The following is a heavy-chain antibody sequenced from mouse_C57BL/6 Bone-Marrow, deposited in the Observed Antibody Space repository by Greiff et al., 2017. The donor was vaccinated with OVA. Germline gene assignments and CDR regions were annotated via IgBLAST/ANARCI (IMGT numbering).Heavy chain of an antibody. CDR2: IYPSDSET. D-gene: IGHD2-3*01. Sequence: VQLQQPGAELVRPGSSVKLSCKASGYTFTSYWLDWVKQRPGQGLEWIGNIYPSDSETHYNQKFKDKATLTVDKSSSTAYMQLSSLTSEDSAVYYCASSGYYGFAYGGQGTLVTVSA. J-gene: IGHJ3*01. V-gene: IGHV1-61*01. CDR1: GYTFTSYW. CDR3: ASSGYYGFAY.